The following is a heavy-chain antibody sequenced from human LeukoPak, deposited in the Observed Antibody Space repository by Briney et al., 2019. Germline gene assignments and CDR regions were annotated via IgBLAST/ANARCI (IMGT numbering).Heavy chain of an antibody. D-gene: IGHD2-2*01. CDR2: IYHIGST. CDR3: ARHRRIVVVPAAGGLWFDP. Sequence: PSETLSLTCAVSGYSISSGYYWGWIRQPPGKGLEWIGSIYHIGSTYYNPSLKSRVTISVDTSKNQFSLKLSSVTAADTAVYYCARHRRIVVVPAAGGLWFDPWGQGTLVTVSS. CDR1: GYSISSGYY. V-gene: IGHV4-38-2*01. J-gene: IGHJ5*02.